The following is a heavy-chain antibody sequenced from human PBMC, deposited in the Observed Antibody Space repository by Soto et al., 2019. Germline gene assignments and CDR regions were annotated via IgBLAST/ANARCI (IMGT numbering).Heavy chain of an antibody. J-gene: IGHJ2*01. CDR1: GGTFSSPT. V-gene: IGHV1-69*01. CDR2: VSPIFGTP. D-gene: IGHD1-26*01. CDR3: AGGGSSGGWYFDV. Sequence: QVQLVQSGAEVKKPGSSVKVSCKASGGTFSSPTISWVRQAPGQGLEWMGGVSPIFGTPYYAQKFQGRLTITAAGSSGTAYMELSSMKSEATAVYYCAGGGSSGGWYFDVWGRGTLLTVSS.